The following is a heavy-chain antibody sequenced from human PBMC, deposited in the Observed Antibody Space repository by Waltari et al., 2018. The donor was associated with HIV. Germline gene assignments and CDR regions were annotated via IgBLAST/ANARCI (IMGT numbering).Heavy chain of an antibody. D-gene: IGHD1-26*01. CDR1: GFSFSYYA. J-gene: IGHJ5*02. V-gene: IGHV3-23*01. CDR3: AKGGATIPFFWLDP. Sequence: EVQLLESGGGLVQPGGSLRLSCIGSGFSFSYYAMSWVRQAPGKGLEWVSAFSGNEGMTYYAASVKGRFTISRDNSKNTLYLQMDNVRAEDTAVYYCAKGGATIPFFWLDPWGQGTLVTVSS. CDR2: FSGNEGMT.